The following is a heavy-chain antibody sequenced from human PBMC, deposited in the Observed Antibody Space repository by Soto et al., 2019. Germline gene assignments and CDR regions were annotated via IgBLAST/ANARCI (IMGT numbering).Heavy chain of an antibody. D-gene: IGHD3-9*01. Sequence: PGGSLRLSCAASGFTFSSYWMHWVRQAPGKGLVWVSRINGDGSSTSYADSVKGRFTISRDNAKNTLYLQMNSLRAEDTAVYYCARDVDPGNYYYYMDVWGKGTTVTVSS. CDR1: GFTFSSYW. CDR3: ARDVDPGNYYYYMDV. CDR2: INGDGSST. V-gene: IGHV3-74*01. J-gene: IGHJ6*03.